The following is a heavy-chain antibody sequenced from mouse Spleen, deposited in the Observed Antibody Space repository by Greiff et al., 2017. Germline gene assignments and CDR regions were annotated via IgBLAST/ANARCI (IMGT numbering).Heavy chain of an antibody. CDR1: GFTFSSYA. V-gene: IGHV5-9-1*02. D-gene: IGHD1-1*01. CDR2: ISRGGDYI. CDR3: TILRGRCLYFDV. Sequence: DVKLVESGEGLVKPGGSLKLSCAASGFTFSSYAMYWVRQTPEKRLEWVAYISRGGDYIYYADTVKGRSTITRDNARNTLYMQMRRRMSEVTAMYYCTILRGRCLYFDVWGSGTTVPVSS. J-gene: IGHJ1*01.